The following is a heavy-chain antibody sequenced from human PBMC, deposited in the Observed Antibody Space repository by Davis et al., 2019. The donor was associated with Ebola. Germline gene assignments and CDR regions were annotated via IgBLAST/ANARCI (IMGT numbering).Heavy chain of an antibody. V-gene: IGHV1-3*01. J-gene: IGHJ5*02. CDR1: GYNFTSYA. D-gene: IGHD4/OR15-4a*01. CDR3: AREGAGLLTTWFDP. CDR2: INAGNGNT. Sequence: AASVKVSCKASGYNFTSYAMHWVRHALGQRLEWMGWINAGNGNTKYSQKFQGRVTITRDTSASTAYMELSSMRSEDTAVYYCAREGAGLLTTWFDPWGQGTLVTVSS.